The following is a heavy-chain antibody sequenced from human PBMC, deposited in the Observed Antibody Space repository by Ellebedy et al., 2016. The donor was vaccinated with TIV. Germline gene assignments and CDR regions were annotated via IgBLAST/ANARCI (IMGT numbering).Heavy chain of an antibody. J-gene: IGHJ4*02. Sequence: GESLKISCAASGFIISGDWMSWVRQAPGKGLEWVAVISYDGSSKYYADSVKGRFTISRDNSMTTLYLEMNSLRAEDTAVYYCARDLDKSSGWYGGAAYWGQGTLVTVSS. V-gene: IGHV3-30-3*01. CDR2: ISYDGSSK. CDR1: GFIISGDW. D-gene: IGHD6-19*01. CDR3: ARDLDKSSGWYGGAAY.